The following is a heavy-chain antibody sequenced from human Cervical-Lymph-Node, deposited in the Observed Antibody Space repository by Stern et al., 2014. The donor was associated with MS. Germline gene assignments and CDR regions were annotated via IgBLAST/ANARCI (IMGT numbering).Heavy chain of an antibody. CDR1: GFTFSSYG. V-gene: IGHV3-30*03. Sequence: AQLLESGGGVVQSGRSLRLSCEASGFTFSSYGLHWVRQAPGKGLEWVGLISYDGSNKLYAESVKGRFSISRDNSKNTVFLQVSTLRPEDTAVYYCARDTGDFGGNLLYWGQGTLVTVSS. CDR2: ISYDGSNK. J-gene: IGHJ4*02. CDR3: ARDTGDFGGNLLY. D-gene: IGHD4-23*01.